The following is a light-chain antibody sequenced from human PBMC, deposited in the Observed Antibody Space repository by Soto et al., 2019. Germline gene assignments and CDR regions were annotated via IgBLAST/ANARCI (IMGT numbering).Light chain of an antibody. J-gene: IGLJ1*01. Sequence: QSVLTQPASLSGSPGQSVTISCAGSSNDIGEYNYVSWYQQHPGEAPKVVIYEVSSRPSGSSNRFSGSKSGNPASLTISGLQADDEADYYCSSYTNSRTLVFGTGTKVTVL. CDR3: SSYTNSRTLV. CDR2: EVS. V-gene: IGLV2-14*01. CDR1: SNDIGEYNY.